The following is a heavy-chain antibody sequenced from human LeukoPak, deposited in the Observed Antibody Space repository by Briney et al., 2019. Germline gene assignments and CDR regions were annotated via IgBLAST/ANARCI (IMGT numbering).Heavy chain of an antibody. V-gene: IGHV1-18*01. J-gene: IGHJ6*02. CDR1: GFTFNTFG. Sequence: ASVKVSCKASGFTFNTFGISWVRQAPGHGLEWLGWTGPYNGNTKYAQKLQGRVTMSTDTSTNTAFMELNSLTSDDTAVYFCARMWANYYYGMDLWGQGTTVTVSS. CDR3: ARMWANYYYGMDL. D-gene: IGHD1-26*01. CDR2: TGPYNGNT.